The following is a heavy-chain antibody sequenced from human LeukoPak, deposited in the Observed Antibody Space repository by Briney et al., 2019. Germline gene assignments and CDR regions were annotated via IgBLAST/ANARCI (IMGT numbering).Heavy chain of an antibody. D-gene: IGHD6-13*01. CDR3: ARDLSSSWSQPDY. CDR2: ISYDGSNK. J-gene: IGHJ4*02. Sequence: PGRSLRLSCAASGFTFSSYAMHWVRQAPGKGLEWVAVISYDGSNKYYADSVKGRFTISRDNSKNTLYLQMNSLRAEDTAVYYCARDLSSSWSQPDYWGQGTLVTVSS. V-gene: IGHV3-30-3*01. CDR1: GFTFSSYA.